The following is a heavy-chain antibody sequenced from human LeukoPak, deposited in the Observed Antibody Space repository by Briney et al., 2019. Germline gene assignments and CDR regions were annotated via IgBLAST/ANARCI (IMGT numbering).Heavy chain of an antibody. CDR3: ATVIFGVAAAGWNYYYYMDV. V-gene: IGHV1-24*01. J-gene: IGHJ6*03. Sequence: ASVKVSCKVSGYTLTELSIHWVRQAPGKGLEWMGGFDPEDGETIYAQKFQGRVTMTEDTSTDTAYMELSSLRSEDTAVYYCATVIFGVAAAGWNYYYYMDVWGKGTTVTVS. D-gene: IGHD6-13*01. CDR2: FDPEDGET. CDR1: GYTLTELS.